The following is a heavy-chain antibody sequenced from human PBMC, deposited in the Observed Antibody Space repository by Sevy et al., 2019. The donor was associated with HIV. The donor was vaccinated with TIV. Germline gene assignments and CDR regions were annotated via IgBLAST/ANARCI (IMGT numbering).Heavy chain of an antibody. CDR1: GFTFSSYS. J-gene: IGHJ1*01. CDR3: ARDPGLRRMAEYFQH. CDR2: ISSSSSTI. V-gene: IGHV3-48*02. Sequence: GGSLRLSCAASGFTFSSYSMNWVRQAPGKGLAWVSYISSSSSTIYYAASLKGRFTIARDNAKNSLYLQMNRLRDEDTVVYYCARDPGLRRMAEYFQHWGQGTLVTVSS. D-gene: IGHD2-15*01.